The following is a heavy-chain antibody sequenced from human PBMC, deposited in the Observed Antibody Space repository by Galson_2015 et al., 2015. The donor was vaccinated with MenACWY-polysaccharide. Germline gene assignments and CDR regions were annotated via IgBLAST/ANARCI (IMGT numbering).Heavy chain of an antibody. CDR1: GGTFSNYC. Sequence: SVKVSCKASGGTFSNYCFSWLRQAPGQGLEWMGGIIPIFGTPNYAQKFQSRVTITADESTTTAYMELSSLRSEDTAMYYCARVIVPSTILDAFDIWGQGTMVTVSS. CDR2: IIPIFGTP. D-gene: IGHD2-2*02. V-gene: IGHV1-69*13. CDR3: ARVIVPSTILDAFDI. J-gene: IGHJ3*02.